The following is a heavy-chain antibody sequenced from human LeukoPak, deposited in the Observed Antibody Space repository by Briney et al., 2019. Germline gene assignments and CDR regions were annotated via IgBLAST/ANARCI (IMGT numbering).Heavy chain of an antibody. D-gene: IGHD2-21*01. CDR3: ARELSQIVWGGLDY. J-gene: IGHJ4*02. CDR2: IQNDASTR. CDR1: GFTFSSYS. V-gene: IGHV3-30*03. Sequence: GGSLRLSCAASGFTFSSYSMNWVRQAPGKGLEWVAVIQNDASTRNYVDSVKGRFTISRDNSENTVFLQMDSLRVEDTAVYYCARELSQIVWGGLDYGGQGTLVSASS.